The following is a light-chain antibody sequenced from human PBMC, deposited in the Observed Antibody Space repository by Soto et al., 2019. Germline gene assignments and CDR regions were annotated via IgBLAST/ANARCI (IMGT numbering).Light chain of an antibody. J-gene: IGKJ4*01. CDR2: DAS. Sequence: EIVLTQSPATLSLSPGERATLSCRASQSVSSYLAWYQQKPGQAPRLLIYDASNRATGIPARFSGSGSGTDFTLTISSLQPEDFAVYYCQQYSNWPLTFGGGTKVDI. V-gene: IGKV3-11*01. CDR1: QSVSSY. CDR3: QQYSNWPLT.